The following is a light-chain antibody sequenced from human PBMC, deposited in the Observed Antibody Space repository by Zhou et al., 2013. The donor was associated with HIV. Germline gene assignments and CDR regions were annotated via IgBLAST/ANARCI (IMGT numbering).Light chain of an antibody. J-gene: IGKJ1*01. CDR1: ENIDTY. V-gene: IGKV1-27*01. CDR3: QQYYDYLWT. CDR2: AAS. Sequence: DIQMTQSPSSLSTSVGDRVTITCRASENIDTYLNWYQHKPGRAPKLLIYAASTLQSGVPSRFSGSGSGTDFTLTISSLQPEDVATYYCQQYYDYLWTFGHGTKV.